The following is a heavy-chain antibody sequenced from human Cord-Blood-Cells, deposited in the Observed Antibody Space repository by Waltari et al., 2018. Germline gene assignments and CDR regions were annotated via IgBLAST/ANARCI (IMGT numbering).Heavy chain of an antibody. J-gene: IGHJ5*02. V-gene: IGHV4-59*08. CDR3: ARHSVEQNWFDP. Sequence: QVQLQESGPGLVKPSETLSLTCTVPGGSIRSYYWSWIRQPPGKGLEWIGYIYYSGSTNYNPSLKSRVTISVDTSKNQFSLKLSSVTAADTAVYYCARHSVEQNWFDPWGQGTLVTVSS. CDR1: GGSIRSYY. CDR2: IYYSGST.